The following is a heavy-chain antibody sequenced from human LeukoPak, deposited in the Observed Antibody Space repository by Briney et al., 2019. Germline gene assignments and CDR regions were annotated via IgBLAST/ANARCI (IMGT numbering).Heavy chain of an antibody. D-gene: IGHD3-3*01. CDR1: SGSISSYY. V-gene: IGHV4-59*12. Sequence: SETLSLTCTVSSGSISSYYWSWIRQSPGQGLEWIGYIYYSGSTNYNPSLKSRVTISVDTSKNQFSLKLSSVTAADTAVYYCAGYDFWSGYFDYWGQGTLVTVSS. CDR2: IYYSGST. CDR3: AGYDFWSGYFDY. J-gene: IGHJ4*02.